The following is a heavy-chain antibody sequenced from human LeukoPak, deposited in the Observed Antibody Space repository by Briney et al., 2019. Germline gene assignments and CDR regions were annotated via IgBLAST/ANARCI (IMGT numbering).Heavy chain of an antibody. CDR1: GGSISSYY. CDR2: IYYSGST. Sequence: SETLSLTCTVSGGSISSYYWSWIRQPPGKGLEWIGYIYYSGSTNYNPSLKSRVTISVDTSKNQFSLKLSSVTAADTAVYYCASLYSSGWYDTLNYYYYGMDVWGQGTMVTVSS. V-gene: IGHV4-59*08. D-gene: IGHD6-19*01. CDR3: ASLYSSGWYDTLNYYYYGMDV. J-gene: IGHJ6*02.